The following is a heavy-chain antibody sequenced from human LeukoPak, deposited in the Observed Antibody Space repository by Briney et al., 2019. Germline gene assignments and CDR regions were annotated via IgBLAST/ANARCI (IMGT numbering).Heavy chain of an antibody. CDR2: IYYTGAT. V-gene: IGHV4-39*07. J-gene: IGHJ3*02. Sequence: PSETLSLTCTVSGGSISSSIYYWGWLRQPPGKGLQWIGSIYYTGATYYNPSLKSRVTISVDTSKSQFSLKLTSVTAADTAVYYCARDSPFEWYLLGDSFDMWGQGTMVTVSS. CDR1: GGSISSSIYY. CDR3: ARDSPFEWYLLGDSFDM. D-gene: IGHD1-26*01.